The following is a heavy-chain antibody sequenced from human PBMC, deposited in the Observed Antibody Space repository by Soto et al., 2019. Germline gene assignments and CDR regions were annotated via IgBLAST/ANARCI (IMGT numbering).Heavy chain of an antibody. Sequence: GGALRLSCGASGVTLSSNYMIWFRQAPGKGLEWVSVIYSGGSTDYADSVKGRFTISRDNSKNTVYLQMNSLRAEDTAVYYCANGDCSSTSCYTRGPFDYWGQGTLVTVSS. J-gene: IGHJ4*02. D-gene: IGHD2-2*02. CDR1: GVTLSSNY. CDR2: IYSGGST. V-gene: IGHV3-53*01. CDR3: ANGDCSSTSCYTRGPFDY.